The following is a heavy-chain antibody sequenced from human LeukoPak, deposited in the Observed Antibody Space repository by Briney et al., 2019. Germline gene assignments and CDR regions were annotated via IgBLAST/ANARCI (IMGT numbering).Heavy chain of an antibody. D-gene: IGHD3-3*01. J-gene: IGHJ3*02. V-gene: IGHV4-61*02. Sequence: PSQTLSLTCTVSGGSISSGSYYWSWIRQPAGKGLEWIGRIYTSGSTNYNPSLKSRVTISVDTSKNQFSLKLSSVTAADTAVYYCARDLSLGGSLEWYDAFDIWGQGTMVTVSS. CDR2: IYTSGST. CDR3: ARDLSLGGSLEWYDAFDI. CDR1: GGSISSGSYY.